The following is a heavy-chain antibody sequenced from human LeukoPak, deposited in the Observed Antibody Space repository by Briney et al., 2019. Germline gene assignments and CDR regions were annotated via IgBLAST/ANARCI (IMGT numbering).Heavy chain of an antibody. D-gene: IGHD2-2*01. J-gene: IGHJ6*04. CDR3: ARGAVVVPAAKPRAYGMDV. CDR2: INHSGST. Sequence: PSETLSLTCAVYGGSFSGYYWSWVRQPPGKGLEWIGEINHSGSTNYNPSLKSRVTISVDTSKNQFSLKLSSVTAADTAVYYCARGAVVVPAAKPRAYGMDVWGKGTTVTVSS. V-gene: IGHV4-34*01. CDR1: GGSFSGYY.